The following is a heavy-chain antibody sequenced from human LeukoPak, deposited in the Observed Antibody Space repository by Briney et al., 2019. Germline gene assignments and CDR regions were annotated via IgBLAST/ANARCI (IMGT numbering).Heavy chain of an antibody. Sequence: SETLSLTCAVYGGSFSGYYWSWIRQPPGKGLEWIGEINHSGSTNYNPSLKSRVTISVDTSKNQFSLKLSSVTAADTAVYYCARGQQRQGVAAAGTDWFDPWGQGTLVTVSS. CDR2: INHSGST. CDR1: GGSFSGYY. J-gene: IGHJ5*02. CDR3: ARGQQRQGVAAAGTDWFDP. D-gene: IGHD6-13*01. V-gene: IGHV4-34*01.